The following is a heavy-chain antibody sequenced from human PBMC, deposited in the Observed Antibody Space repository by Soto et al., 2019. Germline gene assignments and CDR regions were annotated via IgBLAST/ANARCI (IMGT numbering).Heavy chain of an antibody. CDR2: FRSGGGT. D-gene: IGHD3-10*01. CDR3: VRQGIAVLHDLVDV. J-gene: IGHJ6*02. CDR1: CDSIRSYN. V-gene: IGHV4-59*08. Sequence: SETLSLTCTVACDSIRSYNLAWIRQPPGKGLEWIGYFRSGGGTSYNPSLKSRVAISADTSMKQFSLRLSSVTAADTAVYYCVRQGIAVLHDLVDVWGQGTTVTVS.